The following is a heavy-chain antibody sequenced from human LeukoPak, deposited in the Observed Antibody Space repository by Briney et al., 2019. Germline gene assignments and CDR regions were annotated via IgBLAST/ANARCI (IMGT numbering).Heavy chain of an antibody. CDR1: GFTFSNAW. CDR2: IKSKTDGGTT. V-gene: IGHV3-15*01. Sequence: PGGSLRLSCAASGFTFSNAWMSWVRQAPGKGLEWVSRIKSKTDGGTTDYAAPVKGRFTISRDDSKNTLYLQMNSLKTEDTAVYYCTTEELGYCSGGSCYSLYYYYYYMDVWGKGTTVTVSS. D-gene: IGHD2-15*01. J-gene: IGHJ6*03. CDR3: TTEELGYCSGGSCYSLYYYYYYMDV.